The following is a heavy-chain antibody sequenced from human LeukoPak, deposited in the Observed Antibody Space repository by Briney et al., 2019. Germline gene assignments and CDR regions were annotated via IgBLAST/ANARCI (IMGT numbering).Heavy chain of an antibody. CDR2: ISAYNGNT. CDR3: AREGDDILTGFNNWFDP. Sequence: ASVKVSCKASGYTFTSYGISWVRQAPGQGLEWMGWISAYNGNTNYAQKLQGRVTMTTDTSTSTAYMELRSLRSDDTAEYYSAREGDDILTGFNNWFDPWGQGTLVTVSS. CDR1: GYTFTSYG. V-gene: IGHV1-18*01. D-gene: IGHD3-9*01. J-gene: IGHJ5*02.